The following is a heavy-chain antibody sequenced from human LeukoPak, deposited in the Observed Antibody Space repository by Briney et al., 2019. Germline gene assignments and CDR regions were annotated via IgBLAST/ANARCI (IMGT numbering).Heavy chain of an antibody. Sequence: ASVNVSCKASGGTFSSYAISWVRQAPGQGLEWMGRIIPILGIANYAQKFQGRVTITADKSTSTAYMELSSLRSEDTAVYYCARAGGYSGYASNWSQGTLVTVSS. J-gene: IGHJ4*02. D-gene: IGHD5-12*01. CDR3: ARAGGYSGYASN. CDR2: IIPILGIA. CDR1: GGTFSSYA. V-gene: IGHV1-69*04.